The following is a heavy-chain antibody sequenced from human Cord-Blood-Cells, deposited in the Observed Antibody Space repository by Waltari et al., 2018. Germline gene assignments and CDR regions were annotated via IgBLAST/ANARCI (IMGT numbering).Heavy chain of an antibody. CDR1: GDSVSSNSAA. CDR3: AREWDSSGWPFDY. V-gene: IGHV6-1*01. J-gene: IGHJ4*02. Sequence: QVQLQQSGPGLVKPSQTLSLTCAISGDSVSSNSAAWNWIRQSPSSGLEGLGRTNYRSKWYNDYAVSVKSRMTINPDTSKNQFSLQLNSVTPEDTAVYYCAREWDSSGWPFDYWGQGTLVTVSS. CDR2: TNYRSKWYN. D-gene: IGHD6-19*01.